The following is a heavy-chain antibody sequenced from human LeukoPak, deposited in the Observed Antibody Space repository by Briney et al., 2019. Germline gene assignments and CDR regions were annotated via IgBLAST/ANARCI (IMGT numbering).Heavy chain of an antibody. CDR2: IKEDGGAR. Sequence: GGSLRLSCAASGFTFSSYWMDWVRQAPGKGLEWVANIKEDGGARNYVDSVKGRFTISRDNSKNTLYLQMNSLRAEDTAVYYCAREGSNYYDSSGYSLPAPFDYWGQGTLVTVSS. V-gene: IGHV3-7*01. D-gene: IGHD3-22*01. CDR1: GFTFSSYW. CDR3: AREGSNYYDSSGYSLPAPFDY. J-gene: IGHJ4*02.